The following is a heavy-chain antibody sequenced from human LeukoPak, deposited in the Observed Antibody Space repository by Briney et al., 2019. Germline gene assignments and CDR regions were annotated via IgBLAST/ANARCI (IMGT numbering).Heavy chain of an antibody. D-gene: IGHD1-14*01. V-gene: IGHV4-39*01. CDR1: GGSISSSSYY. CDR3: ARHSPGAGIRYFDY. Sequence: PSETLSLTCTVSGGSISSSSYYWGWIRQPPGKGLEWIGSIYYSGSTYYNPSLKSRVTISVDTSKNQFSLKLSPVTAADTAVYYCARHSPGAGIRYFDYWGQGTLVTVSS. CDR2: IYYSGST. J-gene: IGHJ4*02.